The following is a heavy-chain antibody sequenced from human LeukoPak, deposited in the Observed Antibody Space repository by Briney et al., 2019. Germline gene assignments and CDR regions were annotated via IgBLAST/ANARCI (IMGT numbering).Heavy chain of an antibody. Sequence: GGSLRLSCAASGFTVSSNYMNWVRQAPGKGLEWVSVIYSTRTTYYADSVKGRFTISRDNSKNTVYLQMNSLRADDTAVYYCARVTWFGEPVGYYYMDVWGKGTTVTISS. J-gene: IGHJ6*03. CDR1: GFTVSSNY. V-gene: IGHV3-53*01. CDR2: IYSTRTT. CDR3: ARVTWFGEPVGYYYMDV. D-gene: IGHD3-10*01.